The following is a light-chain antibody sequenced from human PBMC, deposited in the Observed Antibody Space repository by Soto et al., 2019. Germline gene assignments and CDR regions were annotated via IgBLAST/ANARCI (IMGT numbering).Light chain of an antibody. V-gene: IGKV4-1*01. J-gene: IGKJ1*01. CDR1: QSVLYSSNNKNY. CDR2: WAS. CDR3: QQYYSSAGT. Sequence: DIVMTQSPDSLAVSLGERATINCKSSQSVLYSSNNKNYLAWYQQKPGQPPKLLIYWASTRESGVPDRFSGNGSGTDFTLTISSLQAEDVAVYFCQQYYSSAGTFGQGTKVEIK.